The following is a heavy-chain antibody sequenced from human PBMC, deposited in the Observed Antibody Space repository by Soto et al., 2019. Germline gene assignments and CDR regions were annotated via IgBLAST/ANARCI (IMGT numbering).Heavy chain of an antibody. D-gene: IGHD3-22*01. Sequence: GESLKISCKGSGYSFTSYWIGWVRQMPGKGLEWMGIIYPGDSDTRYSPSFQGQVTISADKSISTAYLQWSSLKASDTAMYYCARLEYYYDSSGYSQFDYWGQGTLGTVSS. CDR1: GYSFTSYW. CDR2: IYPGDSDT. V-gene: IGHV5-51*01. J-gene: IGHJ4*02. CDR3: ARLEYYYDSSGYSQFDY.